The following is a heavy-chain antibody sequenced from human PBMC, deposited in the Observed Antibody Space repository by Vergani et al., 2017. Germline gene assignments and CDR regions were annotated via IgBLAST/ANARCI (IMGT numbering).Heavy chain of an antibody. CDR3: ATVLRKGYRGYSSGWYGDY. J-gene: IGHJ4*02. V-gene: IGHV1-24*01. D-gene: IGHD6-19*01. Sequence: QVQLVQSGAEVKKPGASVKVSCKVSGYTLTELSMHWVRQAPGKGLEWMGGFDPEDGETIYAQKFQSRVTMTEDTATDTAYMELSSLRSEDTAVYYCATVLRKGYRGYSSGWYGDYWGQGTLVTVSS. CDR1: GYTLTELS. CDR2: FDPEDGET.